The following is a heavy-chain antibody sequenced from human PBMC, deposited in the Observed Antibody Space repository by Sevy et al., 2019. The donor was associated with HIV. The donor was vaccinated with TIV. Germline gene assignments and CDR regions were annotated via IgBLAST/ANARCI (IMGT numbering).Heavy chain of an antibody. CDR3: ARGLPHTIFGVVIDAHQSDY. CDR1: GYTFTSYD. D-gene: IGHD3-3*01. J-gene: IGHJ4*02. V-gene: IGHV1-8*01. CDR2: MNPNRGNT. Sequence: ASVKVSCKASGYTFTSYDINWVRQATGQGLEWMGWMNPNRGNTGYAQKFQGRVTMTRNTSISTAYMELSSLRSEDTAVYYCARGLPHTIFGVVIDAHQSDYWGQGTLVTVSS.